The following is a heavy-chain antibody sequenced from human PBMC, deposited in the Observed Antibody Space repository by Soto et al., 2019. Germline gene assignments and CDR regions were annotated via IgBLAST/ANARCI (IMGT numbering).Heavy chain of an antibody. J-gene: IGHJ4*02. CDR3: ARGAHSLSTTVNSLDY. V-gene: IGHV4-31*03. CDR1: GGSISSGNFY. CDR2: IFYSGSA. Sequence: QVQLQESGPGLVKPSQTLSLTCTVSGGSISSGNFYWTWIRQHPGKGLEWVGYIFYSGSAYYSPSLKSRVTISVDTSKNQFSLKLSSVTAADTAVYYCARGAHSLSTTVNSLDYWGQGTLVTVSS. D-gene: IGHD4-17*01.